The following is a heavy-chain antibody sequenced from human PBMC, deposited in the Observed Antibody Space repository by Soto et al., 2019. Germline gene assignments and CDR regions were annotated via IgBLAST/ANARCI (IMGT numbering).Heavy chain of an antibody. CDR2: IYYSGST. CDR3: ARHFYYGDYRGY. J-gene: IGHJ4*02. CDR1: GGSISSSSYY. D-gene: IGHD4-17*01. Sequence: QLQLQESGPGLVKPSETLSLTCTVSGGSISSSSYYWGWIRQPPGKGLEWIGSIYYSGSTYYNPSLKSRVTISVDTSKNQFSRKLSSVTAADTAVYYCARHFYYGDYRGYWGQGTLVTVSS. V-gene: IGHV4-39*01.